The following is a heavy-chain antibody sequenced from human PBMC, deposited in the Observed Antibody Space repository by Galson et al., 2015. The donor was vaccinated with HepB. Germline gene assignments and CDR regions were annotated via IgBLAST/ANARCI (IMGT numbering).Heavy chain of an antibody. CDR1: GFTFDDYA. Sequence: SLRLSCAASGFTFDDYAMHWVRQAPGKGLEWVSGISWNSGSISYADSVKGRFTISRDNAKNSLYLQMNSLRAEDTALYYCAKDSSSWGGWFDPWGQGTLVTVSS. D-gene: IGHD6-13*01. CDR3: AKDSSSWGGWFDP. V-gene: IGHV3-9*01. CDR2: ISWNSGSI. J-gene: IGHJ5*02.